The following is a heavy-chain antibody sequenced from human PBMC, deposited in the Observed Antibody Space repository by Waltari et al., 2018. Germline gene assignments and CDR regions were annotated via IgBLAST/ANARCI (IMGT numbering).Heavy chain of an antibody. V-gene: IGHV3-7*01. CDR2: IKKDGGEE. CDR1: GFTLRDYW. CDR3: ARDQWFGFDI. Sequence: EVQLVESGGGLVQPGGSLRLSCAATGFTLRDYWMSWVRQAPGKGPEWVANIKKDGGEEYYVDSVTGRCTISRDNAKHSLYLQMDSLRPEDTAVYYCARDQWFGFDIWGQGTMVTVSS. J-gene: IGHJ3*02. D-gene: IGHD3-22*01.